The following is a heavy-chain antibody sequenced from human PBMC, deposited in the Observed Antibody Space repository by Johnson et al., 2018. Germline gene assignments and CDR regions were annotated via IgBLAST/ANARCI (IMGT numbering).Heavy chain of an antibody. CDR1: GFIFSSFG. Sequence: QVQLVESGGGVVQPGRSLRLSCAASGFIFSSFGMHWVRQAPGKGLEWVAVISFDGSNTYYVDSVKGRFTISRDNSKNTLYLQMNSLRVEDTAVYYWARAGTIMVRGVIDYYYYGMDVWGQGTTVTVSS. D-gene: IGHD3-10*01. V-gene: IGHV3-30*03. J-gene: IGHJ6*02. CDR3: ARAGTIMVRGVIDYYYYGMDV. CDR2: ISFDGSNT.